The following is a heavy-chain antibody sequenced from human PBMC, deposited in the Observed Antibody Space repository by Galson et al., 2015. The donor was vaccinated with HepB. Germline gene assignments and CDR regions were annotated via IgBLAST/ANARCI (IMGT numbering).Heavy chain of an antibody. J-gene: IGHJ4*02. D-gene: IGHD5-12*01. CDR1: GFTFSSYS. CDR2: ISSSSTYT. Sequence: PLRPSCAASGFTFSSYSMNWVRQAPGKGLEWVSCISSSSTYTYYADSVKGRFTISRDNAKNSLYLQMNSLRAEDTAVYYCARPYSGYDCQFEYWGLGTLVTVSS. V-gene: IGHV3-21*01. CDR3: ARPYSGYDCQFEY.